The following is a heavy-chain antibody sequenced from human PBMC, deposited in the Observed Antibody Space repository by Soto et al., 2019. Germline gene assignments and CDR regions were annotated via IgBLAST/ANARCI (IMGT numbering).Heavy chain of an antibody. V-gene: IGHV4-59*01. CDR1: GGSISSYY. CDR2: IYYSGST. CDR3: ARVISFLEWFPIGVFDY. D-gene: IGHD3-3*02. Sequence: SETLSLTCTVSGGSISSYYWSWIRQPPGKGLEWIGYIYYSGSTNYNPSLKSRVTISVDTSKNQFSLKLSSVTAADTAVYYCARVISFLEWFPIGVFDYWGQGTLVTVSS. J-gene: IGHJ4*02.